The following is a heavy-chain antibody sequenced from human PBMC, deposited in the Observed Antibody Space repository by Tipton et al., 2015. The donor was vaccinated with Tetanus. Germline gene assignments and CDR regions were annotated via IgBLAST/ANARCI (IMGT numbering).Heavy chain of an antibody. V-gene: IGHV4-39*07. CDR3: ARANFDFSKKGPFDS. Sequence: TLSLTCAVSGVSIRSSTYFWGWIRQPPGKGLEWIGHIFYTGSSHYNPSFESRVTISVDTSKNQFSLKLASVTAADTAVYFCARANFDFSKKGPFDSWGRGTLVTVSS. CDR1: GVSIRSSTYF. D-gene: IGHD3-3*01. J-gene: IGHJ4*02. CDR2: IFYTGSS.